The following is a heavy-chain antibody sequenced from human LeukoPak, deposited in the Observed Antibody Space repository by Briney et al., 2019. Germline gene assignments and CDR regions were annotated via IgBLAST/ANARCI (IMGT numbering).Heavy chain of an antibody. CDR3: ARDPSGYFNY. V-gene: IGHV4-61*01. J-gene: IGHJ4*02. CDR1: GGSVSSGNYY. D-gene: IGHD3-22*01. CDR2: IYYSGGT. Sequence: SETLSLTCTVSGGSVSSGNYYWSWIRQPPGKGLDWIGYIYYSGGTNYNPSLKSRVTISVDTSKNQFSLRLSSVTAADTAVYYCARDPSGYFNYWGQGTLGTVSS.